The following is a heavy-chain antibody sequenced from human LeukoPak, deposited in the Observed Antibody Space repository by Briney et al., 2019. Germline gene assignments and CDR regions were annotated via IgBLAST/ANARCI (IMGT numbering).Heavy chain of an antibody. J-gene: IGHJ3*02. D-gene: IGHD5-12*01. CDR3: ARHGFLVATISAAFDI. CDR1: GGSISSSSYY. CDR2: IYYSGST. V-gene: IGHV4-39*01. Sequence: SETLSLTCTVSGGSISSSSYYWGWIRQPPGKGLEWIGSIYYSGSTYYNPSLKSRVTISVDTSKNQFSLKLSSVTAADTAVYYCARHGFLVATISAAFDIWGQRTMVTVSS.